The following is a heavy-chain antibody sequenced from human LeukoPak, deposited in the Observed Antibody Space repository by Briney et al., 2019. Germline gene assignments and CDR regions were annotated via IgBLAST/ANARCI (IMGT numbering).Heavy chain of an antibody. D-gene: IGHD3-22*01. CDR3: ARGGDHYDSSAPMDY. CDR2: INPSGGST. V-gene: IGHV1-46*01. J-gene: IGHJ4*02. CDR1: GYTFTSYY. Sequence: GASVTVSCKASGYTFTSYYMHWVRQAPGQGLEWMGIINPSGGSTSYAQKFQGRVTMTRDTSTSTVYMELSSLGSEDTAVYYCARGGDHYDSSAPMDYWGQGTLVTVSS.